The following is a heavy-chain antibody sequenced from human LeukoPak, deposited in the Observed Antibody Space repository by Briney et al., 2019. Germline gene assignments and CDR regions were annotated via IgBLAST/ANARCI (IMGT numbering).Heavy chain of an antibody. CDR2: IYPGDSDT. Sequence: GESLKISCKGSGYSFTSYWIGWVRQMPGKGLEWMGIIYPGDSDTRYSPSFQGQVTISADKSISTAYLQWSSLKASDTAMYYCARLPWSGYPPRYYYYMDVWGKGTTVTVSS. D-gene: IGHD3-3*01. CDR3: ARLPWSGYPPRYYYYMDV. V-gene: IGHV5-51*01. CDR1: GYSFTSYW. J-gene: IGHJ6*03.